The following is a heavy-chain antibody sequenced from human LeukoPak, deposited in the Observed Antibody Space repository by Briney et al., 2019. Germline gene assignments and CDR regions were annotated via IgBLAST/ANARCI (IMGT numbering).Heavy chain of an antibody. CDR2: IKEDGSEK. Sequence: GGSLRLSCAASGFTFSTYWMSWVRQAPGKGLEWVANIKEDGSEKYYGDSVKGRFTISRDNAKNSLYLQMNSLRAEDTAVYCCARDSSGYQWGQGTLVTVSS. CDR3: ARDSSGYQ. D-gene: IGHD3-22*01. J-gene: IGHJ4*02. V-gene: IGHV3-7*01. CDR1: GFTFSTYW.